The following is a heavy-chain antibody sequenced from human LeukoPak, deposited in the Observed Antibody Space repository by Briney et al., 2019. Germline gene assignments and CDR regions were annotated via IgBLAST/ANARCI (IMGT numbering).Heavy chain of an antibody. V-gene: IGHV1-69*13. CDR1: GGTFSSYA. Sequence: SVKVSCKASGGTFSSYAISWVRQAPGLGLEWMGGIIPIFGTANYAQKFQGRVTITADESTSTTYMELSSLRPEDTAVYYCARDGYGDYFHYWGQGTLVTVSS. D-gene: IGHD4-17*01. CDR2: IIPIFGTA. J-gene: IGHJ4*02. CDR3: ARDGYGDYFHY.